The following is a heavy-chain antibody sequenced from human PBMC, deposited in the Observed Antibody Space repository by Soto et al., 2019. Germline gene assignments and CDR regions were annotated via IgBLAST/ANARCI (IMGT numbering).Heavy chain of an antibody. CDR2: IQSGGTT. V-gene: IGHV3-66*01. J-gene: IGHJ6*03. Sequence: EVQLVESGGGLVQPGGSLRLSCAASGFTVSSKYMSWVRQAPGKGLEWVSLIQSGGTTYYADSVKGRFTISRDSSKNMLHLQMDSLRAEDTAVYYCARDDILCSGGSCSGVPMDVWGKGTTLTVSS. CDR1: GFTVSSKY. D-gene: IGHD2-15*01. CDR3: ARDDILCSGGSCSGVPMDV.